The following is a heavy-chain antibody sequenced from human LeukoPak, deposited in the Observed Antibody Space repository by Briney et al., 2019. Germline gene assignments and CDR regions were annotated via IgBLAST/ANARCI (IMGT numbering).Heavy chain of an antibody. CDR3: ARDLRVATIDFPLGDY. CDR2: INTNTGNP. CDR1: GYTFTSYA. Sequence: ASVKVSCKASGYTFTSYAMNWVRQAPGQGLEWMGWINTNTGNPTYAQGFTGRFVFSLDTSVSTAYLQISSLKAEDTAVYYCARDLRVATIDFPLGDYWGQGTLVTVSS. D-gene: IGHD5-12*01. V-gene: IGHV7-4-1*02. J-gene: IGHJ4*02.